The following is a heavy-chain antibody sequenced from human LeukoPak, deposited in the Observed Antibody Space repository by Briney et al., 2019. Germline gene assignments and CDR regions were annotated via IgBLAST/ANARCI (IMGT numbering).Heavy chain of an antibody. Sequence: PSETLSLTCTVSGGSISSGSYYWSWIRQPAGKGLEWIGRIYTSGSTNYNPSLKSRVTISGDTSKNQFSLKLSSVTAADTAVCYCARDGSYYDSGSYYGWFDPWGQGTLVTVSS. CDR2: IYTSGST. CDR3: ARDGSYYDSGSYYGWFDP. D-gene: IGHD3-10*01. J-gene: IGHJ5*02. V-gene: IGHV4-61*02. CDR1: GGSISSGSYY.